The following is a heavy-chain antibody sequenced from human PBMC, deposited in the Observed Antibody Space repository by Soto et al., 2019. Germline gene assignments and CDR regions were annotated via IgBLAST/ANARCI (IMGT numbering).Heavy chain of an antibody. D-gene: IGHD6-6*01. Sequence: GGSLRLSCAASGFTFSSYWMSWVRQAPGKGLEWVANIKQDGSEKYYVDSVKGRFTISRDNAKNSLYLQMNSLRAEDTAVYYCARDAPESIAARPDNWFDPWGQGTLVTVSS. CDR1: GFTFSSYW. CDR3: ARDAPESIAARPDNWFDP. CDR2: IKQDGSEK. J-gene: IGHJ5*02. V-gene: IGHV3-7*05.